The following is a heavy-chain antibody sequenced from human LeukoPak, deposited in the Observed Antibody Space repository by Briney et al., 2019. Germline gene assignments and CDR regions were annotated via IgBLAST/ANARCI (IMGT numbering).Heavy chain of an antibody. Sequence: SETLSLTCAVYGGSFSDYYWRLIRQPPGKGLEWIGEINHSGSTNYNPSLKSRVTISVDTSKNQFSLKLSSVTAADTAVYYCARGGPRRTMVRGSNDYWGQGTLVTVSS. D-gene: IGHD3-10*01. CDR2: INHSGST. J-gene: IGHJ4*02. CDR3: ARGGPRRTMVRGSNDY. V-gene: IGHV4-34*01. CDR1: GGSFSDYY.